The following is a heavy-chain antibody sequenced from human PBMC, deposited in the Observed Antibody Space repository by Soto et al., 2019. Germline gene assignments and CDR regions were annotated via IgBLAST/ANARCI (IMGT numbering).Heavy chain of an antibody. J-gene: IGHJ4*02. D-gene: IGHD4-17*01. CDR3: AKEYTPDDYGDGENVLDY. CDR1: GFTFSSYA. V-gene: IGHV3-23*01. Sequence: EVQLLESGGGLVQPGGSLRLSCAASGFTFSSYAMSWVRQAPGKGLEWVSAISGSGGSTYYADSVKGRFTISRDNSKNTLYLQMSSLRAEDTGVYYCAKEYTPDDYGDGENVLDYWGQGTLVTVSS. CDR2: ISGSGGST.